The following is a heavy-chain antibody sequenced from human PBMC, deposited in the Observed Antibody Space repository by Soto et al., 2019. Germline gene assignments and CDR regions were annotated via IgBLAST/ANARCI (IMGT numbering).Heavy chain of an antibody. D-gene: IGHD3-22*01. CDR2: ISAYNGNT. V-gene: IGHV1-18*04. CDR1: GYTFTSYG. CDR3: ARDKGYYYDSSGYKPFDY. J-gene: IGHJ4*02. Sequence: VASVKVSCKASGYTFTSYGISWVRQAPGQGLEWMGWISAYNGNTNYAQKLQGRVTMTTDTSTSTAYMELRSLRSDDTAVYYCARDKGYYYDSSGYKPFDYWGQGTLVTVSS.